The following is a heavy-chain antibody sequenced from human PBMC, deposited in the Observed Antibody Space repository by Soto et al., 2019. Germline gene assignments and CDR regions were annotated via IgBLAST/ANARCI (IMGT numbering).Heavy chain of an antibody. CDR1: GLSFSGHS. V-gene: IGHV4-34*01. CDR3: TRGAGAPWVRLDS. CDR2: INHSGRV. Sequence: PSDTQSITYSFYGLSFSGHSWTWIRQSPGKGLEWIGDINHSGRVNYSPSLKSRVTISLDTSKNQFSLRLTSVTAADTALYYCTRGAGAPWVRLDSWGRGILVTVSS. J-gene: IGHJ4*02. D-gene: IGHD3-16*01.